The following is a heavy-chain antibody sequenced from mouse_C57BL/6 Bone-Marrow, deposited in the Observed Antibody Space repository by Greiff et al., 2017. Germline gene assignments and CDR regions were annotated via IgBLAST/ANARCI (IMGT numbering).Heavy chain of an antibody. Sequence: EVQLVESGPGLVKPSQSLSLTCSVTGYSITSGYYWNWIRQFPGNKLEWMGYINYDGSNNYNPSLKNRISITRDTSKNQFCLKLNSVTPEDTATYYCARGDYDGYFLLYAMDYWGQGTSVTVSS. V-gene: IGHV3-6*01. J-gene: IGHJ4*01. CDR2: INYDGSN. CDR3: ARGDYDGYFLLYAMDY. CDR1: GYSITSGYY. D-gene: IGHD2-3*01.